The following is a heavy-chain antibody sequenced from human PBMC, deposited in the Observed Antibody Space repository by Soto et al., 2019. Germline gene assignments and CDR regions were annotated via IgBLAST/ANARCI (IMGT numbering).Heavy chain of an antibody. Sequence: SVKVSCKASGGTFSSYAISWVRQAPGQGLEWMGGIIPIFGTANYAQKFQGRVTITADKSTSTAYMELSSLRSEDTAVYYCARGEVGATLYFDYWGQGTLVTVSS. CDR3: ARGEVGATLYFDY. D-gene: IGHD1-26*01. J-gene: IGHJ4*02. V-gene: IGHV1-69*06. CDR2: IIPIFGTA. CDR1: GGTFSSYA.